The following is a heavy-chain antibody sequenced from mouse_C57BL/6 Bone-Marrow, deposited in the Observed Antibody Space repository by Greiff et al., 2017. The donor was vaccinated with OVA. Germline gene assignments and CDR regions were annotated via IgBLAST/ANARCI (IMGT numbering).Heavy chain of an antibody. J-gene: IGHJ2*01. V-gene: IGHV1-59*01. CDR2: IDPSDSYT. CDR1: GYTFTSYW. CDR3: ARDY. Sequence: VKLQQSGAELVRPGTSVKLSCKASGYTFTSYWMHWVKQRPGQGLEWIGVIDPSDSYTNYNQKFKGKATLTVDTSSSTAYMQLSSLTSEDSAVYYCARDYWGQGTTLTVSS.